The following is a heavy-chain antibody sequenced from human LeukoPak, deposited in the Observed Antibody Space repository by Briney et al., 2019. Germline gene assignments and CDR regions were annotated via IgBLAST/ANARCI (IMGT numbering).Heavy chain of an antibody. V-gene: IGHV3-30-3*01. CDR1: GFTFSSYA. D-gene: IGHD3-22*01. Sequence: QSGGSLRLSCAASGFTFSSYAMHWVRQAPGKGLEWVAVISYDGSNKYYADSVKGRFTISRDNSKNTLYLQMNSLRAEDTAVYYCARAVYYDSSGYYDHLLFDYWGQGTLVTVSS. CDR3: ARAVYYDSSGYYDHLLFDY. CDR2: ISYDGSNK. J-gene: IGHJ4*02.